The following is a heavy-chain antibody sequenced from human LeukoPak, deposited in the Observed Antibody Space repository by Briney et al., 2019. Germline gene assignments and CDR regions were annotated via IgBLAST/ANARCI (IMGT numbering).Heavy chain of an antibody. CDR1: GGSISSGDYS. Sequence: SETLSLTCTVSGGSISSGDYSWSWIRQPPGKGLEWIGYIYYSGSTYYNPSLKSRVTISVDTSKNQFSLKLSSVTAADTAVYYCASAGYDYVWGSYRFDYWGQGTLVTVSS. CDR2: IYYSGST. V-gene: IGHV4-30-4*08. CDR3: ASAGYDYVWGSYRFDY. J-gene: IGHJ4*02. D-gene: IGHD3-16*02.